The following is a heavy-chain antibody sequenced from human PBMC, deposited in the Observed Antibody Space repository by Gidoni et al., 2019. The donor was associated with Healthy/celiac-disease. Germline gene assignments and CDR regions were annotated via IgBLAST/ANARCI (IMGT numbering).Heavy chain of an antibody. V-gene: IGHV3-23*01. CDR2: ISGSGGST. D-gene: IGHD3-9*01. Sequence: EVQLLASGGGLVQPGGSLRLSCSASGFTFSSYAISSGPQAPGKGLEWVSAISGSGGSTYYADSVKGRFTISRDNSKNTLYLQMNSLRAEDTAVYYCAKFYYDILTGYSVFPYYYYGMDVWGQGTTVTVSS. CDR1: GFTFSSYA. CDR3: AKFYYDILTGYSVFPYYYYGMDV. J-gene: IGHJ6*02.